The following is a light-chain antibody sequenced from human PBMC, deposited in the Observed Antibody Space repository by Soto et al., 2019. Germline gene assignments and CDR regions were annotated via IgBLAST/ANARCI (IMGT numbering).Light chain of an antibody. CDR1: SSDVGSYKF. CDR2: EGS. Sequence: QSALTQPASVSGSPGQSITISCTGTSSDVGSYKFVSWYQQHPGKAPKLMIYEGSKRPSGVSNRFSGSKSGNTASLTISGLQAEDEADYYCCSYAGDSAWVFVGGTKLTVL. J-gene: IGLJ3*02. V-gene: IGLV2-23*01. CDR3: CSYAGDSAWV.